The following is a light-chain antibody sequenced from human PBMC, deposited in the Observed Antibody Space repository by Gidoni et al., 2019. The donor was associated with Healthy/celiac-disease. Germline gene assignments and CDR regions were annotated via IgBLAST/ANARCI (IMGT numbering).Light chain of an antibody. V-gene: IGKV3-20*01. CDR3: QQYGSSPT. Sequence: IGLKQSPGNLSLSPGERATLSCGASQIVSSSYLAWYQQKPGQAPRLLIYGASSRATGIPDRFSGSGSGTDFTLTISRLEPDDFAVYYCQQYGSSPTFGGGTKVEIK. CDR2: GAS. CDR1: QIVSSSY. J-gene: IGKJ4*01.